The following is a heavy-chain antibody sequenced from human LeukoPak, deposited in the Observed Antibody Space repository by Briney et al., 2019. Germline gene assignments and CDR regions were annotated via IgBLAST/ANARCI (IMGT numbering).Heavy chain of an antibody. CDR2: INHSGST. Sequence: SETLSLTCAVYGGSFSGYYWSWIRQPPGKGLEWIGEINHSGSTNYNPSLKSRVTISVDTSKNQFSLKLSSVTAADTGVYYCARVLRSGRTYYGSGSYYKFDYWGQGTLVTVSS. CDR1: GGSFSGYY. CDR3: ARVLRSGRTYYGSGSYYKFDY. D-gene: IGHD3-10*01. J-gene: IGHJ4*02. V-gene: IGHV4-34*01.